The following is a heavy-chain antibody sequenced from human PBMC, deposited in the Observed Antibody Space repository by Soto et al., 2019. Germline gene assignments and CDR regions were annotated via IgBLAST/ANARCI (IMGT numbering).Heavy chain of an antibody. J-gene: IGHJ6*02. CDR1: GFIFSDYT. CDR2: ISSSGGAI. D-gene: IGHD6-13*01. CDR3: ARDPGGSTWFVGVYYFFGMDV. V-gene: IGHV3-48*02. Sequence: EVQLVESGGDLVQPGGSLRLSCAASGFIFSDYTMTWVRQAPGRGLEFVSHISSSGGAIFYAESVKGRFTVSRDNAKNSLYLQMNSQRDEDTAVYFCARDPGGSTWFVGVYYFFGMDVWGQGTAVTVSS.